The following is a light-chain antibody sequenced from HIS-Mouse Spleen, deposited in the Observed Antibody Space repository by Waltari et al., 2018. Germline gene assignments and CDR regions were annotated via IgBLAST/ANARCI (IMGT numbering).Light chain of an antibody. V-gene: IGLV3-10*01. Sequence: SYELTQPPSVSVSPGQTARITCAGDALPKKYAYSFQQKSGQAPVLVIYEDSKRPSGLPERFSGSSSGTMATLTISGAQVEDEADYYCYSTDSSGNHRVFGGGTKLTVL. CDR1: ALPKKY. J-gene: IGLJ2*01. CDR3: YSTDSSGNHRV. CDR2: EDS.